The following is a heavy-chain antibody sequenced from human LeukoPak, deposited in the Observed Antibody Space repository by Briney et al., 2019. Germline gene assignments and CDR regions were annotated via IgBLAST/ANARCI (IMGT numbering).Heavy chain of an antibody. J-gene: IGHJ3*02. CDR2: ISVYSGNP. CDR3: ARDLVEFDSGGYYRDAFDI. V-gene: IGHV1-18*01. D-gene: IGHD3-22*01. CDR1: GYTFPRYG. Sequence: GASVKVSCKASGYTFPRYGINWVRQAPGQGLEWMGWISVYSGNPNYAQKFQGRVTMTTDTSSNTAYMELRSLRSDDTAVYYCARDLVEFDSGGYYRDAFDIWGQGTMVTVSS.